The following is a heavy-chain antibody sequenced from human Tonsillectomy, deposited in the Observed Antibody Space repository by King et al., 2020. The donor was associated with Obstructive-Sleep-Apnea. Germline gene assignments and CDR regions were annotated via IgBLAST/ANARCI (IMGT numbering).Heavy chain of an antibody. J-gene: IGHJ4*02. CDR3: TTDRSK. CDR2: IKSKTDVGTT. CDR1: GFTFSNAW. V-gene: IGHV3-15*01. Sequence: VQLVESGGGLVKPGGSLRLSCAASGFTFSNAWMSWVRQAPGKGLEWVGRIKSKTDVGTTDYAAPVKGRFTISRDDSKNTLYLQMNSLKTEDTAVYYCTTDRSKWGRGTLVTVSP.